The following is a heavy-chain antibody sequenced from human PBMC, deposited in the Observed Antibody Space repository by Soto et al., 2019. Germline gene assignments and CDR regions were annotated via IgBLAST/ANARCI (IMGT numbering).Heavy chain of an antibody. CDR1: GFTFNNAW. Sequence: GGSLRLSCVASGFTFNNAWMSWVRQAPGKGLEWVGRIKSKNEGGTTDYAAPVKGRFTISRDDSKKTLYLQMKSLKTEDTAVYYCTTEYDTSIIGYWGQGTLVTVSS. J-gene: IGHJ4*02. CDR3: TTEYDTSIIGY. V-gene: IGHV3-15*01. D-gene: IGHD3-22*01. CDR2: IKSKNEGGTT.